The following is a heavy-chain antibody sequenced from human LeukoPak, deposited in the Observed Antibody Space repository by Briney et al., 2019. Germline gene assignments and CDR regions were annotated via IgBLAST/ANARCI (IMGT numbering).Heavy chain of an antibody. CDR2: ISYDGSNK. Sequence: GGSLRLSCAASGFTFSSYAMHWVRQAPGKGLEWVAVISYDGSNKYYADSVKGRFTISRDNSKNTLYLQMNSLRAEDTAVYYCARDRRSGKGTPNALDYWGQGTLVTVSS. D-gene: IGHD1-1*01. CDR3: ARDRRSGKGTPNALDY. V-gene: IGHV3-30-3*01. CDR1: GFTFSSYA. J-gene: IGHJ4*02.